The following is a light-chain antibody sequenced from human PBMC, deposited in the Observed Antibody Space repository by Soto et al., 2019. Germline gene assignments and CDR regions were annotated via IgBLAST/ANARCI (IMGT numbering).Light chain of an antibody. CDR1: QYVSRN. CDR3: QQFNIWPFT. CDR2: GAS. V-gene: IGKV3-15*01. J-gene: IGKJ4*01. Sequence: EIVMTHSPATLSVSPGETVTLSCRASQYVSRNLAWYQQKPGLAPRLLIYGASTRATGLPARFRGSGSGTEFTLTISSLQSEDFAVYYCQQFNIWPFTFGGGTKVEIK.